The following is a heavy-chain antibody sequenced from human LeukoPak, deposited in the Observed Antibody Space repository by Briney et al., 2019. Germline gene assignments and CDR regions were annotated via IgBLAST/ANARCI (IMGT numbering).Heavy chain of an antibody. V-gene: IGHV3-48*04. CDR2: ISSSGSTI. D-gene: IGHD6-13*01. CDR1: GFTFSSYW. Sequence: TGGSLRLSCAASGFTFSSYWMHWVRQAPGKGLEWVSYISSSGSTIYYADSVKGRFTISRDNAKNSLYLQMNGLRAEDTAVYYCARVAEAAAFDYWGQGTLVTVSS. J-gene: IGHJ4*02. CDR3: ARVAEAAAFDY.